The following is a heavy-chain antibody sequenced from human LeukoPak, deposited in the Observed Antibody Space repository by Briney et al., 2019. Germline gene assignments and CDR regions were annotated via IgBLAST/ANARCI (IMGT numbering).Heavy chain of an antibody. J-gene: IGHJ4*02. CDR2: ISASGGHT. Sequence: PSVTLSLSCAASGFTFISCAMSWLRQAPGKGLEWVSDISASGGHTFYADSVKGRFSISRDNYKNTPSVEMNSLRGEDTAVYYCAKEMGVVLMVYALDCWGQENLVTVCS. V-gene: IGHV3-23*01. CDR1: GFTFISCA. CDR3: AKEMGVVLMVYALDC. D-gene: IGHD2-8*01.